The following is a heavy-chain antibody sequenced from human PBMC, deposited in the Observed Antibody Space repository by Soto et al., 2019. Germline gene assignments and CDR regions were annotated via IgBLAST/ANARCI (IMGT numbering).Heavy chain of an antibody. D-gene: IGHD3-10*01. CDR3: ARGAFRPSAMDV. J-gene: IGHJ6*02. CDR1: GDNFKKNV. V-gene: IGHV1-69*19. CDR2: TIPALGKT. Sequence: QVQRMQSGAEIKKPGSSVKVSCKTSGDNFKKNVFTWVRQAPGQGLEWMGGTIPALGKTHYIEKFQGRVTFSVDEATRTVYMEVRDLTSEGTAIYYCARGAFRPSAMDVWGQGTTVTVSS.